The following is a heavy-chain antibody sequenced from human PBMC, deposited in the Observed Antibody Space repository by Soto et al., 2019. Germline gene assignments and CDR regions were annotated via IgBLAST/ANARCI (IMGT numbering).Heavy chain of an antibody. CDR2: ISATGKN. D-gene: IGHD1-7*01. V-gene: IGHV4-4*07. CDR1: GGSITDYY. J-gene: IGHJ4*02. CDR3: AWESGENWSYEAY. Sequence: QVQLQESGPGRVKPSETLSLTCSVSGGSITDYYWNWIRQSAGKGLEWLGRISATGKNQVIPSLQSRVTMSLDTSKNQFSLKLTSVTAADTVVYDCAWESGENWSYEAYWGQGTLVTVSS.